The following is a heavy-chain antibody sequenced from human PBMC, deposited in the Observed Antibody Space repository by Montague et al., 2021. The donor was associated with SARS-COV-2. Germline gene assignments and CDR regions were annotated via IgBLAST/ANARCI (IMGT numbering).Heavy chain of an antibody. CDR1: GFTFSSYE. D-gene: IGHD3-10*01. V-gene: IGHV3-48*03. J-gene: IGHJ4*02. Sequence: SLRLSCAASGFTFSSYEMNWVRQAPGKGLEWVSYISSSGSTIYYADSVKGRFTIPRDNAKNSLYLQMNSLRAEDTAVYYCARDSGELDYYGSGSYYRYFDYWGQGTLVTVSS. CDR3: ARDSGELDYYGSGSYYRYFDY. CDR2: ISSSGSTI.